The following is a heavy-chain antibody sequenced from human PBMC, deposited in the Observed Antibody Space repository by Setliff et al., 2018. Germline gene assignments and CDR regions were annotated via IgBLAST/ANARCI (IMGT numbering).Heavy chain of an antibody. V-gene: IGHV4-59*01. CDR2: IYYSGST. CDR1: GDSISSYY. CDR3: ARVTNWGLDLRFDP. Sequence: SETLSLTCTVSGDSISSYYWSWIRQPPGKGLEWIGYIYYSGSTNYNPSPKSRVTMSVATFENHFSLKLNSLTAADTAVYYCARVTNWGLDLRFDPWGQGILVTVS. J-gene: IGHJ5*02. D-gene: IGHD7-27*01.